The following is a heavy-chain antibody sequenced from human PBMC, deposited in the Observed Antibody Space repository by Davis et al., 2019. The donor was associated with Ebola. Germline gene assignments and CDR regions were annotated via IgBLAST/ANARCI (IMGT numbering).Heavy chain of an antibody. V-gene: IGHV4-59*01. CDR2: IYYSGTT. CDR1: GGSISSNY. D-gene: IGHD4-17*01. Sequence: MPSETLSLTCTVSGGSISSNYWSWIRQPPGKRLEWIGYIYYSGTTNYNPSLKSRVTMSVDTSKNQFSLKLSSVTAADTAVYYCARGNYGDYIVLYYYNMDVWGQGTTVTVSS. CDR3: ARGNYGDYIVLYYYNMDV. J-gene: IGHJ6*02.